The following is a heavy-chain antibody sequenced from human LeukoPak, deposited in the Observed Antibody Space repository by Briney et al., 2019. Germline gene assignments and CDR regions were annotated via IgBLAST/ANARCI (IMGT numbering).Heavy chain of an antibody. Sequence: ASVIVSCKPSVYTFSRYGISWVRQAPGQGLECMGWISGYNGYTNYEQKLQGRVIMTTDTPTGAAYMDLRSLRSDDTAVYFCARVGRYSSTWHPEGDDAFDIWGQGTMVTVSS. CDR1: VYTFSRYG. J-gene: IGHJ3*02. CDR3: ARVGRYSSTWHPEGDDAFDI. V-gene: IGHV1-18*01. CDR2: ISGYNGYT. D-gene: IGHD6-13*01.